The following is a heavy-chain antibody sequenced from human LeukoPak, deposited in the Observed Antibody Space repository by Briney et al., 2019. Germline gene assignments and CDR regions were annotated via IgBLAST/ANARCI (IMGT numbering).Heavy chain of an antibody. D-gene: IGHD6-19*01. CDR3: AKDRGWCFEY. J-gene: IGHJ4*02. CDR1: GFSFGSSD. Sequence: GGSLRLSCAASGFSFGSSDIHWVRQAPDKGLEWVAFISYDGSDKYYSDSVQGRFTVSRDNSKHTLYLQMNSLRAEDTAVYYCAKDRGWCFEYWGQGTVVTVSS. V-gene: IGHV3-30*18. CDR2: ISYDGSDK.